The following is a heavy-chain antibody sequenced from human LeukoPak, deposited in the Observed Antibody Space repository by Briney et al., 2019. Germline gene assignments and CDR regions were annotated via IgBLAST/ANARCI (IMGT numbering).Heavy chain of an antibody. CDR1: GFTFSSYG. V-gene: IGHV3-30*18. CDR3: AKGNVVVPAAGGTAHYYYYGMDV. CDR2: ISYDGSNK. D-gene: IGHD2-2*01. J-gene: IGHJ6*02. Sequence: PGGSLRLSCAASGFTFSSYGMHWVRQAPGKGLEWVAVISYDGSNKYYADSVKGRFTISRDNSKNTLYLQMNSLRAEDTAVYYCAKGNVVVPAAGGTAHYYYYGMDVWGQGTTVTVSS.